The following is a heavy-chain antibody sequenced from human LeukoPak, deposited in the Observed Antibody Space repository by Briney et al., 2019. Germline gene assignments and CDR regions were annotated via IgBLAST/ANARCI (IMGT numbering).Heavy chain of an antibody. V-gene: IGHV3-23*01. D-gene: IGHD3-10*01. CDR3: AKEDLYGSVKWFDP. Sequence: GGSLRLSCAASGFTCTIYAMTWVRQAPGKGLEWCSAISGSGGSTYYADSVKGRFTISRDNSKNTLYLQMSSLRAEDTAVYYCAKEDLYGSVKWFDPWGQGTLVTVSS. CDR1: GFTCTIYA. CDR2: ISGSGGST. J-gene: IGHJ5*02.